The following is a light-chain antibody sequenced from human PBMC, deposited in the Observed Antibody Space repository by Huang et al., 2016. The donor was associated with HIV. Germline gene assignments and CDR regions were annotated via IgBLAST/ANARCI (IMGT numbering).Light chain of an antibody. CDR3: QQSYSSSIT. Sequence: IQMTQSPTSLSASVGHRVRITCRASQVINTYLNWFQQKPGKAPQPLIYGASTLPNGVPSRFSGSVSGTDFTLTVNGLQLDDVGTYYCQQSYSSSITFGQGTRL. CDR1: QVINTY. V-gene: IGKV1-39*01. CDR2: GAS. J-gene: IGKJ5*01.